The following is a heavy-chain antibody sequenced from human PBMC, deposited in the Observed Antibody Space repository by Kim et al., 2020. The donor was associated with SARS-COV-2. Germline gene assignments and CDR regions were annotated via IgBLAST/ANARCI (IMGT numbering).Heavy chain of an antibody. CDR2: T. D-gene: IGHD6-19*01. Sequence: TDYTPSLKSRVTISLDTSKDQCSLKLSSVTAADTAVYYCATSSGWYYFDYWGQGTLVTVSS. J-gene: IGHJ4*02. CDR3: ATSSGWYYFDY. V-gene: IGHV4-39*01.